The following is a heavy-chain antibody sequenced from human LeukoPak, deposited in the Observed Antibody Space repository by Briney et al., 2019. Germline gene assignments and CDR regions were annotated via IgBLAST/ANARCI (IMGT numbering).Heavy chain of an antibody. CDR1: GGTFSSYA. CDR2: IIPIFGTA. V-gene: IGHV1-69*05. D-gene: IGHD5-24*01. CDR3: AIDVEMATFYFDY. Sequence: ASVKVSCKASGGTFSSYAISWVRQAPGQGLEWMGRIIPIFGTANYAQKFQGRVTITTDESTSTAYMELSSLRSEDTAVYYCAIDVEMATFYFDYWGQGTLVTVSS. J-gene: IGHJ4*02.